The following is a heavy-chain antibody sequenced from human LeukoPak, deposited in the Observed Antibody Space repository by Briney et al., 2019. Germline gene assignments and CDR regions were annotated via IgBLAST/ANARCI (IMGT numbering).Heavy chain of an antibody. V-gene: IGHV4-31*03. Sequence: PSETLSLTCTVSGGSISRGDYYWSWIRQHPWKGLEWIGYIYYSGSTYYNPSLKSRVTISVDPSKNPLSMKLSSVTAADTAVYYCAREYSGHDSSGATIGVNWFDPWGQGTLVTVSS. D-gene: IGHD5-12*01. CDR3: AREYSGHDSSGATIGVNWFDP. J-gene: IGHJ5*02. CDR2: IYYSGST. CDR1: GGSISRGDYY.